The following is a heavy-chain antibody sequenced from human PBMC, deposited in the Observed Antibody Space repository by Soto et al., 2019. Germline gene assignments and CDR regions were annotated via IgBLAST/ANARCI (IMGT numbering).Heavy chain of an antibody. CDR3: AALPTSSGWSYFDY. CDR1: GFTFSSYA. V-gene: IGHV3-23*01. Sequence: GGSLRLSCAASGFTFSSYAMSWVRQAPGKGLEWVSAISGSGGSTYYADSVKGRFTISRDNSKNTLYLQMNSLRAEDTAVYYCAALPTSSGWSYFDYWGQGTLVTVSS. CDR2: ISGSGGST. D-gene: IGHD6-19*01. J-gene: IGHJ4*02.